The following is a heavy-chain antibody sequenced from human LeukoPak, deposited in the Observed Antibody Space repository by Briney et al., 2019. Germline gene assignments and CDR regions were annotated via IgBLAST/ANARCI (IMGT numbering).Heavy chain of an antibody. D-gene: IGHD2-2*01. V-gene: IGHV3-30-3*01. CDR2: ISYDGSNK. J-gene: IGHJ4*02. CDR1: GFTFSSYA. Sequence: GGSLRLSCAASGFTFSSYAMHWVRQAPCKGLEWVAVISYDGSNKYYADSVKGRFTISRDNSKNTLYLQMNSLRAEDTAVYYCARERCSSTSCYSDYWGQGTLVTVSS. CDR3: ARERCSSTSCYSDY.